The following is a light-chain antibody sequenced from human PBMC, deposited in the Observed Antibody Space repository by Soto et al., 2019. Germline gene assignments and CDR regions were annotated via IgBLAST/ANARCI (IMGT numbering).Light chain of an antibody. CDR3: QQYNNWPWT. J-gene: IGKJ2*02. CDR2: GAS. V-gene: IGKV3-15*01. CDR1: QSVSSN. Sequence: EIVMTLSPATLSVSPGERATLSCRASQSVSSNLAWYQQKPGQAPRLLIYGASTRATGIPARFSGSGSGTEFTLTISSLQSEDFAVYYCQQYNNWPWTFGQGTKLEIK.